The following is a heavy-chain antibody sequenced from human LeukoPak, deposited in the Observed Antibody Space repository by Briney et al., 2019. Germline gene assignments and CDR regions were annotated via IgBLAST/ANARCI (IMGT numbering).Heavy chain of an antibody. CDR2: ISYDGSNK. Sequence: GGSLRLSCAASGFTFDDYGMSWVRQAPGKGLEWVAVISYDGSNKYYADSVKGRFTISRDNSKNTLYLQMNSLRADDTALYFCAKTGGRGAAWSKGSYWGQGTLVTVSS. CDR3: AKTGGRGAAWSKGSY. CDR1: GFTFDDYG. D-gene: IGHD1-26*01. V-gene: IGHV3-30*18. J-gene: IGHJ4*02.